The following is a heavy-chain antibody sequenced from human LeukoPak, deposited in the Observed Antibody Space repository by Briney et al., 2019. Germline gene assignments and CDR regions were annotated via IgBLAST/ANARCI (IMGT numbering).Heavy chain of an antibody. CDR3: AGSFGAHDRMSYRFSYSCFDT. V-gene: IGHV3-23*01. CDR1: GFTFDDYG. D-gene: IGHD5/OR15-5a*01. J-gene: IGHJ5*02. CDR2: ISGSGGST. Sequence: GGSLRLSCAASGFTFDDYGMSWVRQAPGKGLEWVSAISGSGGSTYYADSVKGRFTISRDNSKNTLYLQMNSLRAEDTAVYYCAGSFGAHDRMSYRFSYSCFDTWGQGTLVTVSS.